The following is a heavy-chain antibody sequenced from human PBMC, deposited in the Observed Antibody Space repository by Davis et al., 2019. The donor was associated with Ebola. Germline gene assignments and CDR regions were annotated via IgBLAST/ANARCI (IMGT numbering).Heavy chain of an antibody. CDR2: ISSGGSTI. CDR3: ARVSGIQYYFDY. V-gene: IGHV3-48*03. D-gene: IGHD1-26*01. Sequence: GESLKISCVASGFTFSSYWMSWVRQAPGKGLEWVSYISSGGSTIYYADSVKGRFTISRDNAKNSLYLQMNSLRAEDTAVYYCARVSGIQYYFDYWGQGTLVTASS. J-gene: IGHJ4*01. CDR1: GFTFSSYW.